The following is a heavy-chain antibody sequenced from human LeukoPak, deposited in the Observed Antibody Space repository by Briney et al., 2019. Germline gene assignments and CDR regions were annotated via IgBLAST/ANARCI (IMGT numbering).Heavy chain of an antibody. V-gene: IGHV1-2*02. Sequence: ASVKASCKGSGYTFAGYYMHWVRQAPGQGVEGMGWINHNSGVTNYAQKFQRRAAMTTHTSINTAYMELSSLRSDDAAVYYCARMRDLVGTSPLGYWGQETLVTVSS. CDR3: ARMRDLVGTSPLGY. CDR1: GYTFAGYY. J-gene: IGHJ4*02. D-gene: IGHD1-26*01. CDR2: INHNSGVT.